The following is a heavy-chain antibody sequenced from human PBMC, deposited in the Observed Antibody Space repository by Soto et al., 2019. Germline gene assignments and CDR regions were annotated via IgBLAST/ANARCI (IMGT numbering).Heavy chain of an antibody. CDR3: AKDKGFGEILFDALDI. CDR1: GFTFSNYY. CDR2: VNSDESST. D-gene: IGHD3-10*01. V-gene: IGHV3-74*01. Sequence: PGGSLRLSCAASGFTFSNYYMHWVRQAPGKGLVWVSRVNSDESSTSYADSVKGRFTISRDNAKKTLYLQMNSLRAEDTAVYYCAKDKGFGEILFDALDIWGQGTKVTVSS. J-gene: IGHJ3*02.